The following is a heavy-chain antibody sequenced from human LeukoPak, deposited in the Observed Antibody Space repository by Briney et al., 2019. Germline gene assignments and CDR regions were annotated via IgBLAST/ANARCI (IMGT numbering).Heavy chain of an antibody. CDR3: AAKGYGGNSDAFDI. J-gene: IGHJ3*02. CDR2: IVVGSGNT. V-gene: IGHV1-58*02. CDR1: GFTFTSSA. Sequence: SVKVSCTASGFTFTSSAMQWVRQARGQRLEWIGWIVVGSGNTNYAQKFQERVTITRDMSTSTAYMELSSLRSEDTAVYYCAAKGYGGNSDAFDIWGQGTMVTVSS. D-gene: IGHD4-23*01.